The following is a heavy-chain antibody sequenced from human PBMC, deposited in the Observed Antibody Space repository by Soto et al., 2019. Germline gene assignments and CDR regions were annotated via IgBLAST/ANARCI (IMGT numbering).Heavy chain of an antibody. D-gene: IGHD4-17*01. J-gene: IGHJ4*02. CDR1: GFAFSGFE. V-gene: IGHV3-21*04. Sequence: AGGSLRLSCAASGFAFSGFEMNWVRQAPGKGLEWVSSISGIRDYIRYADSVKGRFTISRDNSKNTLYLQMNSLRAGDTAVYYCAKARYGDGRGFDYWGQGTLVTVSS. CDR3: AKARYGDGRGFDY. CDR2: ISGIRDYI.